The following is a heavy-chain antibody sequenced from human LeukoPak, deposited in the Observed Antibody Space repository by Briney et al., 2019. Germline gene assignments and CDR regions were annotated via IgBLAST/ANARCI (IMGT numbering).Heavy chain of an antibody. CDR2: IYSGGST. D-gene: IGHD2-2*01. Sequence: PGGSLRLSCAASGFTVSSNYMSWVRQAPGKGLEWVSVIYSGGSTYYADSVKGRFTISRDNSKNTLYLQMNSLRAEDTAVYYCAKDQCSSTTCYGSPGYWGQGTLVTVSS. CDR3: AKDQCSSTTCYGSPGY. J-gene: IGHJ4*02. CDR1: GFTVSSNY. V-gene: IGHV3-66*02.